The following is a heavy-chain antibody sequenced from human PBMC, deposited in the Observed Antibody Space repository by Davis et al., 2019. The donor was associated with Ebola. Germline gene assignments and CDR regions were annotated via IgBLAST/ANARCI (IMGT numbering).Heavy chain of an antibody. D-gene: IGHD3-9*01. CDR3: ARLRYFDWLPTTDYGMDV. J-gene: IGHJ6*02. CDR2: IIPILGIA. Sequence: SVTVSCKASVGTFSSYAISWVRQAPGQGLEWMGRIIPILGIANYAQKFQGRVTITADKSTSTAYMELSSLRSEDTAVYYCARLRYFDWLPTTDYGMDVWGQGTTVTVSS. CDR1: VGTFSSYA. V-gene: IGHV1-69*04.